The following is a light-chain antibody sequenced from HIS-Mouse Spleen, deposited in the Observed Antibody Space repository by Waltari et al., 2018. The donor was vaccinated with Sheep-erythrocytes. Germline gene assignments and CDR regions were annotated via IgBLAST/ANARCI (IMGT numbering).Light chain of an antibody. CDR1: HGISSA. CDR2: DAS. CDR3: QQFNNYPRT. Sequence: AIQLTQSPSSLSASVGDRVTITCRASHGISSALAWYQQKPTKAPKPLIYDASSLESGVPSRFSGSGSWTDFTLTISSLQPEDFATYYCQQFNNYPRTFGQGTKVEIK. J-gene: IGKJ1*01. V-gene: IGKV1D-13*01.